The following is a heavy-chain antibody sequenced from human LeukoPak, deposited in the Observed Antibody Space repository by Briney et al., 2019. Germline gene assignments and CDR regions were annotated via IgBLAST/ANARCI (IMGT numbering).Heavy chain of an antibody. CDR2: IYYSGST. J-gene: IGHJ4*02. CDR3: ASDYGGDPRFDY. D-gene: IGHD4-23*01. Sequence: PSETLSHTCTVSGGSISSYYWSWIRQPPGKGLEWIGYIYYSGSTNYNPSLKSRVTISVDTSKNQFSLKLSSVTAADTAVYYCASDYGGDPRFDYWGQGTLVTVSS. CDR1: GGSISSYY. V-gene: IGHV4-59*01.